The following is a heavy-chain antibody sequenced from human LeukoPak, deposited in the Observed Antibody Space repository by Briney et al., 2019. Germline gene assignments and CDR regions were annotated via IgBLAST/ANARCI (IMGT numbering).Heavy chain of an antibody. CDR2: INPNSGGT. CDR3: ARVSEFWSGYYSEFFDY. D-gene: IGHD3-3*01. CDR1: VYTFTGYY. Sequence: GASVNVSCKASVYTFTGYYMHWVRQAPGQGLEWMGWINPNSGGTNYAQKFQGRVTMTRDTSISTAYMELSRLRSDDTAVYYCARVSEFWSGYYSEFFDYWGQGTLVTVSS. J-gene: IGHJ4*02. V-gene: IGHV1-2*02.